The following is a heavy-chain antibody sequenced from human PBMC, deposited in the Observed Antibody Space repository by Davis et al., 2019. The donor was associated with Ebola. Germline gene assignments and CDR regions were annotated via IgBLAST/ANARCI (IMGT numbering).Heavy chain of an antibody. D-gene: IGHD2-2*01. CDR1: GYTFTSYG. J-gene: IGHJ4*02. CDR2: ISAYNGNT. CDR3: ARESRYQLLYVDY. V-gene: IGHV1-18*01. Sequence: AASVKVSCKASGYTFTSYGISWVRQAPGQGLEWMGWISAYNGNTNYAQKLQGRVTMTTDTSTSTAYMELSSLRSEDTAVYYCARESRYQLLYVDYWGQGTLVTVSS.